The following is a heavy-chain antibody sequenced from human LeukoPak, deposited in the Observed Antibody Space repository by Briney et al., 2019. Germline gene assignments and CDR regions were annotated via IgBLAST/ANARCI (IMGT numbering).Heavy chain of an antibody. D-gene: IGHD3-9*01. CDR3: ARDHYDILTAPGWFDP. CDR2: INHSGST. Sequence: SETLSLTCAVYGGSFSGYYWSWIRQPPGKGLEWIGEINHSGSTNYNPSLKSRVTISVDTSKNQFSLKLSSVTAADTAVYYCARDHYDILTAPGWFDPWGQGTLVTVSS. V-gene: IGHV4-34*01. CDR1: GGSFSGYY. J-gene: IGHJ5*02.